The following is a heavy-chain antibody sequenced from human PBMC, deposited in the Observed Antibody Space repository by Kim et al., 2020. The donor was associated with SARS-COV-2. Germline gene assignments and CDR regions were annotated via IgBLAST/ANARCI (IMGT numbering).Heavy chain of an antibody. CDR3: ARESNRYSGSFLDY. J-gene: IGHJ4*02. CDR2: IKQDGSEK. CDR1: GFTFSSYW. V-gene: IGHV3-7*01. Sequence: GGSLRLSCAASGFTFSSYWMSWVRQAPGKGLEWVANIKQDGSEKYYVDSVKGRFTISRDNAKNSLYLQMNSLRAEDTAVYYCARESNRYSGSFLDYWGQGTLVTVSS. D-gene: IGHD1-26*01.